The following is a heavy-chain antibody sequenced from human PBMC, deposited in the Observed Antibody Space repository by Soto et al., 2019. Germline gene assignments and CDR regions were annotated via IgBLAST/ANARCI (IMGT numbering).Heavy chain of an antibody. V-gene: IGHV3-23*01. CDR1: GLTFSSYA. D-gene: IGHD3-10*01. CDR2: ISGSGGST. Sequence: GGSLRLSCAASGLTFSSYAMSWVRQAPGRGLEWVSAISGSGGSTYYADSVKGRFTISRDNSKNTLYLQMNSLRAEDTAVYYCAKDLGASSLRGAFDIWGQGTMVTVSS. J-gene: IGHJ3*02. CDR3: AKDLGASSLRGAFDI.